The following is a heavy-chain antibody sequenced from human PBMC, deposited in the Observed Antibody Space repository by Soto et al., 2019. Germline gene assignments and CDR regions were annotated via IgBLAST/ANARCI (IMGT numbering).Heavy chain of an antibody. V-gene: IGHV4-59*01. CDR2: IYYSGST. J-gene: IGHJ4*02. CDR3: ASYNFGVFFDY. CDR1: GGSISNYY. D-gene: IGHD3-3*01. Sequence: QVQLQESGPGLVKPSETLSLTCTVSGGSISNYYWTWIRQSPGKGLEWIGYIYYSGSTNYNPSLKSRVTMSIDTSKNQFSLKVSSVTAADTAVYYCASYNFGVFFDYWGQGPLVTVSS.